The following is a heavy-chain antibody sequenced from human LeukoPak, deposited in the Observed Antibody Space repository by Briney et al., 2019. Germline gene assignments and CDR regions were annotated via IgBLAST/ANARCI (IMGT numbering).Heavy chain of an antibody. CDR1: GFDFRNYY. CDR3: TRDEGATVATYRFDF. J-gene: IGHJ4*02. D-gene: IGHD4-23*01. Sequence: GGSVRLSCEAAGFDFRNYYMSWVRQAPGKGLEWLANIKYDGTYTNYTDSVKGRLTLSRDNAKNSVYLQMNSLRAEDTAVYYCTRDEGATVATYRFDFWGRGTLVTVSS. V-gene: IGHV3-7*01. CDR2: IKYDGTYT.